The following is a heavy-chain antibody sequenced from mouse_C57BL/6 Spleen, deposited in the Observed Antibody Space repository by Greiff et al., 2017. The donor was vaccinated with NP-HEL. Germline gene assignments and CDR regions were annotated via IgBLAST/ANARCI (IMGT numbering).Heavy chain of an antibody. CDR3: ALGALVTTGFDY. D-gene: IGHD2-2*01. Sequence: QVQLQQSGAELVRPGTSVKVSCKASGYAFTNYLIEWVKQRPGQGLEWIGVINPGSGGTNYNEKFKGKATLTADKSSSTAYMQLSSLTSEDSAVYFCALGALVTTGFDYWGQGTTLTVSS. V-gene: IGHV1-54*01. CDR2: INPGSGGT. J-gene: IGHJ2*01. CDR1: GYAFTNYL.